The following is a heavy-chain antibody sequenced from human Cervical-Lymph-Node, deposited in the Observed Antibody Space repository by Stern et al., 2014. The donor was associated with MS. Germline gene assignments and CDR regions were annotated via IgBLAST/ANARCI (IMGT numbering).Heavy chain of an antibody. D-gene: IGHD1-20*01. CDR3: AKGDNWRRLNY. CDR2: ISDDGSKK. CDR1: GFTFSTYG. Sequence: VQLVESGGGVVQPGRSLRLSCAASGFTFSTYGMHWVRQAPGKGLAWVGVISDDGSKKVYADSVKGRFTISRDNSKNTLYLQMNSLRAEDTAVYYCAKGDNWRRLNYWGQGTLVTVSS. V-gene: IGHV3-30*18. J-gene: IGHJ4*02.